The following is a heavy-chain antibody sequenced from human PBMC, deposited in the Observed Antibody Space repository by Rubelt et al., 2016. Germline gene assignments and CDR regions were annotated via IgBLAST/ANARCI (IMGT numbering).Heavy chain of an antibody. D-gene: IGHD3-16*01. CDR1: GGSFSGYN. Sequence: QLHLQQWGAGLLKPSETLSLTCAVYGGSFSGYNWSWIRQPPGKGLEWIGEINDSGSTNYNPSLKSRVTISIDTSKNQFSLKLSSVTAADTAVYYCARGRGLWDGDYVDYWGQGTLVTVSS. CDR3: ARGRGLWDGDYVDY. J-gene: IGHJ4*02. CDR2: INDSGST. V-gene: IGHV4-34*01.